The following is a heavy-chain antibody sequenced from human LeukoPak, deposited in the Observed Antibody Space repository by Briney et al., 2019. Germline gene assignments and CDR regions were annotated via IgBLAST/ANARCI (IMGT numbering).Heavy chain of an antibody. V-gene: IGHV3-74*01. CDR1: GFTFSGFW. CDR3: AKVHSSSWYDYFDY. J-gene: IGHJ4*02. CDR2: ISFDGSDA. D-gene: IGHD6-13*01. Sequence: GGSLRLSCAASGFTFSGFWMHWVRQAPGKGLVWVSCISFDGSDATYADSVKGRFTISRDNSKNTLYLQMNSLRAEDTAVYYCAKVHSSSWYDYFDYWGQGTLVIVSA.